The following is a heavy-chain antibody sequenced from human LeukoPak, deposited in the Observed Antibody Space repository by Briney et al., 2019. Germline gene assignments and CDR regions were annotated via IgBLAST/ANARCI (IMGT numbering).Heavy chain of an antibody. V-gene: IGHV3-23*01. Sequence: PGGSLRLSCAASGFTFSSYAMSWVRQAPGKGLEWVSGISGSGGNTYYADSVKGRFTISRDNSKNTLYLQMDRLSAEDTAVYYCAKGPYYDSSGGDYWGQGTLVTVSS. CDR3: AKGPYYDSSGGDY. CDR2: ISGSGGNT. D-gene: IGHD3-22*01. CDR1: GFTFSSYA. J-gene: IGHJ4*02.